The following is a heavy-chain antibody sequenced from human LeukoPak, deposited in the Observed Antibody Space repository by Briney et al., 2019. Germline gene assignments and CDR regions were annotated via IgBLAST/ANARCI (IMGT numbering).Heavy chain of an antibody. Sequence: GGSLRLSCAASGFTFSNYAMHWVRQAPGKGLEWVSGISGTRGTTYYADSVKGRLTISRDNSKNTLYLQMNSLRADDTAVYYCAKERTGGWPFDYWGQGTLVTVSS. CDR1: GFTFSNYA. D-gene: IGHD6-19*01. CDR3: AKERTGGWPFDY. V-gene: IGHV3-23*01. J-gene: IGHJ4*02. CDR2: ISGTRGTT.